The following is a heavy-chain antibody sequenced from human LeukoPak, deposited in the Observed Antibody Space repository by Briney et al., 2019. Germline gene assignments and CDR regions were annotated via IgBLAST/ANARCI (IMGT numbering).Heavy chain of an antibody. V-gene: IGHV4-31*09. CDR1: GGSISSGGYY. D-gene: IGHD6-13*01. Sequence: SETLSLTCTVSGGSISSGGYYWSWIRQHPGKGLEWIGYIYYSGSTYYNPSLKSRVTISLDKSKNQFSLKLSSVTAADTAVYYCANCIAAAGTEFDNWGQGTLVTVSS. CDR2: IYYSGST. J-gene: IGHJ4*02. CDR3: ANCIAAAGTEFDN.